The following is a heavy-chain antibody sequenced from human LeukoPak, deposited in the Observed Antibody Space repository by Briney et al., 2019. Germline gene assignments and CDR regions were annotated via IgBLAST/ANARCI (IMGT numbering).Heavy chain of an antibody. CDR2: INPNSGGT. Sequence: AASVTVSCKASGYTFTDYHIHWARQAPGQGLEWMGWINPNSGGTNYAQKFHGRVTMTRDTSINTAYMELSSLKSNDTAIYYCARFRHIAVAGTPHFDYWGQGPLVTVSS. V-gene: IGHV1-2*02. CDR3: ARFRHIAVAGTPHFDY. J-gene: IGHJ4*02. D-gene: IGHD6-19*01. CDR1: GYTFTDYH.